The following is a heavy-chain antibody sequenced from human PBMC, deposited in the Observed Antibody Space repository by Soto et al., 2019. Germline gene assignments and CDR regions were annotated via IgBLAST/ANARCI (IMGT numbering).Heavy chain of an antibody. D-gene: IGHD2-15*01. Sequence: PSETLYLTCTVSGGSITSGRYCWTWIRQDPRKGLEWIGSIDYNGRTHYTPSLESRVTISRDTSKNRFSLKLTSVTAADTAMYYCAREEASRIERWFDTWGQGIPVTVSS. J-gene: IGHJ5*02. CDR3: AREEASRIERWFDT. V-gene: IGHV4-31*03. CDR2: IDYNGRT. CDR1: GGSITSGRYC.